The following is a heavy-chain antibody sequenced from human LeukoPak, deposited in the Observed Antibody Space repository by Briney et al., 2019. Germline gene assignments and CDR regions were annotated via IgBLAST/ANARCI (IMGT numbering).Heavy chain of an antibody. CDR3: ARGPVTRFEI. Sequence: GGSLRLSCAASGFTFSRYSMNWVRQAPGKGLEWVSFISTDGSMIQYADSVKGRFTISRDNSNNTLYLQMNSLRAEDTAVYYCARGPVTRFEIWGQGTMVTVSS. D-gene: IGHD4-17*01. J-gene: IGHJ3*02. CDR2: ISTDGSMI. CDR1: GFTFSRYS. V-gene: IGHV3-48*01.